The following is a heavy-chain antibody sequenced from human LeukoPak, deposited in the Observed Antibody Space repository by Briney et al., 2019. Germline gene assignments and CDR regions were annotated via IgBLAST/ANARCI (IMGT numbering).Heavy chain of an antibody. CDR3: ARVELELLDY. D-gene: IGHD1-7*01. Sequence: PGGSLRLSCAASGFTFSSYSMNWVRQAPGKGLEWVSYISSSSTIYYADSVKGRFTISRDNAKNSLYLQMNSLRAEDTAVYYCARVELELLDYWGQGTLVTVSS. CDR1: GFTFSSYS. CDR2: ISSSSTI. J-gene: IGHJ4*02. V-gene: IGHV3-48*01.